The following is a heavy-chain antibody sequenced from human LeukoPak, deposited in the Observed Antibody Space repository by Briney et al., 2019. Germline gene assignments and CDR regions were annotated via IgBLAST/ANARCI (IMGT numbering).Heavy chain of an antibody. J-gene: IGHJ4*02. CDR3: ARDRIRGDY. CDR2: INSDGSST. V-gene: IGHV3-74*01. D-gene: IGHD1-14*01. CDR1: GFTFSSYW. Sequence: GGSLRLSCVASGFTFSSYWMHWVRQAPGKGLVWVSRINSDGSSTRYADSVKGRFTISRDNAKNTLYLKVNSLRAEHTAVYHCARDRIRGDYWGQGTLVTVSS.